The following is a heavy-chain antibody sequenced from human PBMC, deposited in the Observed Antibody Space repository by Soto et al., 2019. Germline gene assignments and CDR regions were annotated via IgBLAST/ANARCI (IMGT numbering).Heavy chain of an antibody. CDR2: INAGNGNT. V-gene: IGHV1-3*01. Sequence: ASVKVSCKASGYTFTSYAMHWVRQAPGQRLEWMGWINAGNGNTKYSQKFQGRVTITRDTSASTAYMELSSLRSDDKAVYYCARGSYDFWSGHYTDLDYWGQGTLVTVSS. J-gene: IGHJ4*02. D-gene: IGHD3-3*01. CDR3: ARGSYDFWSGHYTDLDY. CDR1: GYTFTSYA.